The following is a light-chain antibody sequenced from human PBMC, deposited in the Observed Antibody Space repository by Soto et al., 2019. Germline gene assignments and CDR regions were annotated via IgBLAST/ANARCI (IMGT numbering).Light chain of an antibody. CDR1: SSDVGGYSY. J-gene: IGLJ1*01. V-gene: IGLV2-11*01. Sequence: QSALTQPRSVSGSPGQSVTISCTGTSSDVGGYSYVSWFQQHPGKAPKLMIYDVSKRPSGVPDRFSGSKSGNTASLTFSGLQAEDEGVYYCCSFAGSYTLYIFGTGTKLTVL. CDR2: DVS. CDR3: CSFAGSYTLYI.